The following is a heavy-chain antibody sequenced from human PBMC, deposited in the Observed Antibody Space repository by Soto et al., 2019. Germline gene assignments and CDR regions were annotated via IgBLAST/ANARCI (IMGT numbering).Heavy chain of an antibody. Sequence: EVQLVESGGGLVQPGGSLRLSCAASGFTFSSYSMNWVRQAPGKGLEWVSYISSSSSTIYYADSVKGRFTISRDNAKNSLYLQMNSLRAEDTAVYYCARSQRDYGDYQSIDAFDIWGQGTMVTVSS. D-gene: IGHD4-17*01. CDR1: GFTFSSYS. V-gene: IGHV3-48*01. CDR2: ISSSSSTI. CDR3: ARSQRDYGDYQSIDAFDI. J-gene: IGHJ3*02.